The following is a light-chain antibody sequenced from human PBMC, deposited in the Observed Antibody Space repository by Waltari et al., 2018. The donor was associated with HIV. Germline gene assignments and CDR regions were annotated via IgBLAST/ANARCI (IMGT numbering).Light chain of an antibody. Sequence: QSALTQPPPAPGPPGQSVTLSSTGTSRDAGAYNHVPWYQQHPGKAPKLMISEVSKRPSGVPDRFFGSKSGNTASLTVSGLQAEDEADYYCSSYAGSNNPLVFGSGTKVTVL. V-gene: IGLV2-8*01. J-gene: IGLJ1*01. CDR1: SRDAGAYNH. CDR2: EVS. CDR3: SSYAGSNNPLV.